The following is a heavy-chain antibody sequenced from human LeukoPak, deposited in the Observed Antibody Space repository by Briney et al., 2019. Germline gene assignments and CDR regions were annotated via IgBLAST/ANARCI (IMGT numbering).Heavy chain of an antibody. Sequence: GGSVKDSCKASGYIFTSYYMHWVRQATGQELEWMGIINPSGGSTSYAQKFQGRVTMTRDMSTSTVYMELSSLRSEDTAVYYCARDKQQPSDPWFDPWGQGTLVTVSS. CDR3: ARDKQQPSDPWFDP. D-gene: IGHD6-13*01. J-gene: IGHJ5*02. CDR2: INPSGGST. CDR1: GYIFTSYY. V-gene: IGHV1-46*01.